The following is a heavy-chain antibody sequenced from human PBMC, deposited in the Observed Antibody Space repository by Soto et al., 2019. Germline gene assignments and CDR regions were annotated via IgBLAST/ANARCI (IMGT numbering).Heavy chain of an antibody. CDR1: GDSVSSNSAA. CDR2: TYYRSKWYN. V-gene: IGHV6-1*01. J-gene: IGHJ6*02. D-gene: IGHD3-3*01. CDR3: ARDEIFGVVIRYYYYGMDV. Sequence: LSQTLSLTCAISGDSVSSNSAAWNWIRQSPSRGLEWLGRTYYRSKWYNDYAVSVKSRITINPDTSKNQFSLQLSSVTPEDTAVYYCARDEIFGVVIRYYYYGMDVWGQGTTVTVSS.